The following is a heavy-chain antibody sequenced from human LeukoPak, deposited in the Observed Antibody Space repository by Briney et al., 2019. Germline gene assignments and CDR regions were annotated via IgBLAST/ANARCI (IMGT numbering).Heavy chain of an antibody. Sequence: GGSLRLSCAASGFTFSSYGMHWVRQAPGKGLEWVAFIRYDGSNKYYADSVKGRFTISRDNSKNTLYLQMNSLRAEDTAVYYCAKAPRIFGVVTRGDAFDIWGQGTMVTVSS. CDR3: AKAPRIFGVVTRGDAFDI. CDR1: GFTFSSYG. CDR2: IRYDGSNK. J-gene: IGHJ3*02. V-gene: IGHV3-30*02. D-gene: IGHD3-3*01.